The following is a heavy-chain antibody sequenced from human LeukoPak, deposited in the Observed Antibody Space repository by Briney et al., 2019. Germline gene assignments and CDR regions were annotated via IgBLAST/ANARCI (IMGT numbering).Heavy chain of an antibody. CDR1: GYTFTSYY. J-gene: IGHJ4*02. V-gene: IGHV1-46*04. D-gene: IGHD3-22*01. Sequence: EASVKVSCKASGYTFTSYYMHWVRQAPGQGLEWMGIINPSGGSTSYAQKLQGRVTMTRDTSTSTVYMELSSLRSEDTAVYYCARDPPTGDSSGYYPAGGFDYWGQGTLVTVSS. CDR3: ARDPPTGDSSGYYPAGGFDY. CDR2: INPSGGST.